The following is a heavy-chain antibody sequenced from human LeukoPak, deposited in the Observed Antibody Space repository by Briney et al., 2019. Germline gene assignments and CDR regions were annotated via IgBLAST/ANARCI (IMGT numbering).Heavy chain of an antibody. CDR3: ARGRYFYDY. Sequence: GGSLRLSCAASGFTFNTYAMSWVRQAPGKGLEGVSAISDSGVTTSYADSVRGRFTISRDNSRNTLYLQMNSLRADDTAVYYCARGRYFYDYWGQGTLVTVSS. CDR1: GFTFNTYA. J-gene: IGHJ4*02. CDR2: ISDSGVTT. D-gene: IGHD3-9*01. V-gene: IGHV3-23*01.